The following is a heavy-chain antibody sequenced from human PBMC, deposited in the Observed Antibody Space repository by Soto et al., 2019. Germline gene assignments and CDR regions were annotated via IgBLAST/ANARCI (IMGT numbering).Heavy chain of an antibody. J-gene: IGHJ6*02. D-gene: IGHD2-15*01. CDR2: IWYDGSNK. CDR3: ARDRRGGGSSVLDDYGMDV. CDR1: GFTFSSYG. V-gene: IGHV3-33*01. Sequence: QVQLVESGGGVVQPGRSLRLSCAASGFTFSSYGMHWVRQAPGKGLEWVAVIWYDGSNKYYADSVKGRFTISRDNSKNTLYLQMNSLRAEDTAVYYCARDRRGGGSSVLDDYGMDVWGQGTTVTVSS.